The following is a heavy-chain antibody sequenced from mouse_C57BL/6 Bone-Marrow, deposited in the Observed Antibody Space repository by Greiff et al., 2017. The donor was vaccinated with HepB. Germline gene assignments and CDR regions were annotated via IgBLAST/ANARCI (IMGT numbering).Heavy chain of an antibody. CDR2: IYPGDGDT. Sequence: QVQLQQSGPELVKPGASVKISCTASGYAFSSSWMSWVKQRPGKGLEWIGRIYPGDGDTNYNGKFKGRATLTADNSSSTAYMQLSSLTSEDSAVYYCAGGGSLAYWGQGTLGTVSA. V-gene: IGHV1-82*01. CDR3: AGGGSLAY. CDR1: GYAFSSSW. J-gene: IGHJ3*01.